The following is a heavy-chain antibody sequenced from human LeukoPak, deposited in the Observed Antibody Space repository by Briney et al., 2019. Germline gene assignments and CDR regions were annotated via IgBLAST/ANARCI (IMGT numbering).Heavy chain of an antibody. D-gene: IGHD1-26*01. V-gene: IGHV4-4*07. J-gene: IGHJ4*02. CDR1: GGSISSYY. CDR3: ARRWRGSYFLIDFDY. CDR2: IYTSGST. Sequence: SSETLSLTCTVSGGSISSYYWSWIRQPAGKGLEWIGRIYTSGSTNYNPSLKSRVTMSVDTSKNQFSLKLSSVTAADTAVYYCARRWRGSYFLIDFDYWGQGTLVTVSS.